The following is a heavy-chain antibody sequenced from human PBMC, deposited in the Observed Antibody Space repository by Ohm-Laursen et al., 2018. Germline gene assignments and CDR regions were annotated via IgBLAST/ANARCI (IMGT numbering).Heavy chain of an antibody. D-gene: IGHD6-19*01. CDR1: GCSFSSADYY. CDR3: ARRASVTGLDY. V-gene: IGHV4-31*11. Sequence: TLSLTCAVSGCSFSSADYYWSWIRHHPGKGPERIGYVSYSENTYYNPSLKSRLLISVDRSKNQLSLKLSSVIAADTAMYYCARRASVTGLDYWGQGTLVTVSS. CDR2: VSYSENT. J-gene: IGHJ4*02.